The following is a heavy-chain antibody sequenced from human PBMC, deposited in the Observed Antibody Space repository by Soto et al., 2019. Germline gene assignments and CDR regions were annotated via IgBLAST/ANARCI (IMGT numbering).Heavy chain of an antibody. V-gene: IGHV3-15*01. Sequence: EVQLLESGGGLVQPGGSLRLSCAASGFTFTNYAMSWVRQAPGKGLEWVGRIKSKPNGGTRDYAAPVKGRFAVSRDDSKNTFFLQMNSLKVEDAAVYYCTTGAFFDNWGQGTLVTVSS. CDR2: IKSKPNGGTR. J-gene: IGHJ4*02. CDR1: GFTFTNYA. CDR3: TTGAFFDN.